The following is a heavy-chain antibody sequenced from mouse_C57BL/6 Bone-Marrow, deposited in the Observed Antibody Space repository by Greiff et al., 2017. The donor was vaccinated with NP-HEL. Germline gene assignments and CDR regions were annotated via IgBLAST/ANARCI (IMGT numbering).Heavy chain of an antibody. V-gene: IGHV10-1*01. J-gene: IGHJ3*01. Sequence: EVHLVESGGGLVQPKGSLKLSCAASGFSFNTYAMNWVRQAPGKGLEWVARIRSKSNNYATYYADSVKDRFTISRDDSESMLYLQMNNLKTEDTAMYYCVRGDYWFAYWGQGTLVTVSA. CDR1: GFSFNTYA. D-gene: IGHD2-4*01. CDR3: VRGDYWFAY. CDR2: IRSKSNNYAT.